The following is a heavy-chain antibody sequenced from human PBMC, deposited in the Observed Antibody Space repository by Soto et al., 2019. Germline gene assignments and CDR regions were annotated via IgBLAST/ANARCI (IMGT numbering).Heavy chain of an antibody. D-gene: IGHD3-3*01. CDR3: ARDGYYDLWSGYPVWYYSYGMDV. CDR1: GFTFSSYA. V-gene: IGHV3-23*01. Sequence: PGGSLRLSCSASGFTFSSYAMSWVRQAPGKGLEWVSAISGSGGSTYYADSVKGRFTISRDNSKNTLYLQMNSLRAEDTAVYYCARDGYYDLWSGYPVWYYSYGMDVWGQGNKVTVS. CDR2: ISGSGGST. J-gene: IGHJ6*02.